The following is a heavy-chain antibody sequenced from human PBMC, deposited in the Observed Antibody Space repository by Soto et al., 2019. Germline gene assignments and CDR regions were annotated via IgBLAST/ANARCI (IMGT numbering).Heavy chain of an antibody. J-gene: IGHJ2*01. CDR3: AEPARGDGHGDWYFDL. V-gene: IGHV3-23*01. CDR1: GFTLTPYA. D-gene: IGHD3-16*01. Sequence: VQLLESGGGLVEPGGSLRLSCAASGFTLTPYALSWVRLAPGRGLEWVSGISVGGVTYYPDSVKGRFTISRDNSTSAVYLQLTGLSSEDTAIYYCAEPARGDGHGDWYFDLWGRGTLFTVSS. CDR2: ISVGGVT.